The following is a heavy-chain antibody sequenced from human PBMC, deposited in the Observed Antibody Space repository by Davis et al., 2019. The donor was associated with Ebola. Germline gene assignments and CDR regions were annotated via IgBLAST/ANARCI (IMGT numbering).Heavy chain of an antibody. D-gene: IGHD4-17*01. Sequence: GESLKISCAASGFTFSSYVMHWVRQAPGKGLEWVAVISYDGSNKYYADSVKGRFTISRDNSKNTLYLQMNSLRAEDTAVYYCAKGYGFLLDYWGQGTLVTVSS. J-gene: IGHJ4*02. CDR2: ISYDGSNK. V-gene: IGHV3-30*18. CDR3: AKGYGFLLDY. CDR1: GFTFSSYV.